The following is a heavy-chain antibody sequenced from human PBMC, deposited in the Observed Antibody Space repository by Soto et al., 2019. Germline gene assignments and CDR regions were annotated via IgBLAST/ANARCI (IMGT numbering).Heavy chain of an antibody. Sequence: PSETLSLTCTVSGGSIGTYYWSWIRQPPGKGLEWIGYIYYRGNTDYNPSLKSRVTISLDTPKNQFSLKLSSVTAADTAVYYCARHPGYYDILTGYKTYYFDYWGQGILVTVS. V-gene: IGHV4-59*08. D-gene: IGHD3-9*01. CDR1: GGSIGTYY. J-gene: IGHJ4*02. CDR3: ARHPGYYDILTGYKTYYFDY. CDR2: IYYRGNT.